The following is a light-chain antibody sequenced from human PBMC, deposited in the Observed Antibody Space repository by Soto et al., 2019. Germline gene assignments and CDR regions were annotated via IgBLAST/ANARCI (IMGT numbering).Light chain of an antibody. CDR1: QSVSSSY. V-gene: IGKV3-20*01. J-gene: IGKJ4*02. CDR3: RQYGTSYWVA. Sequence: LPQSPSRLPMSPRDRATLSCRDIQSVSSSYWAGYQQKPGEAPRNLIYGTACRATGIPDRFSSSGSGADVSLTITRLEHEDDAVYYCRQYGTSYWVAFGGGTKVDIK. CDR2: GTA.